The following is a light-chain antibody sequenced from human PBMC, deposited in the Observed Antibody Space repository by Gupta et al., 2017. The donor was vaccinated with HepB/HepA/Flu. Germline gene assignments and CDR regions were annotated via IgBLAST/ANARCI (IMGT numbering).Light chain of an antibody. J-gene: IGLJ1*01. Sequence: SSELTQDLAVSVALGKPVRITCQGDSLRSYYASWYQQKPGQAPVLVIYGKNNRPSGIPDRFSGSSSGNTASLTITGAQAEDEADYYCNSRDSSGNLYVFGTGTKVTVL. CDR2: GKN. V-gene: IGLV3-19*01. CDR3: NSRDSSGNLYV. CDR1: SLRSYY.